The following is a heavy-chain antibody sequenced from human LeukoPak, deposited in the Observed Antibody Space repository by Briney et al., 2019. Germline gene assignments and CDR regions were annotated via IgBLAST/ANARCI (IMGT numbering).Heavy chain of an antibody. J-gene: IGHJ6*03. Sequence: PSGTLSLTCTVSGGSISVYYWSWIRQPAGKGLQWIGRLHTSGSSSYNPSLKSRVTISVDKSKNQFSLKLSSVTAADTALYYCARASPSGGYMDVWGKGTTVTVSS. CDR2: LHTSGSS. CDR3: ARASPSGGYMDV. V-gene: IGHV4-4*07. D-gene: IGHD3-10*01. CDR1: GGSISVYY.